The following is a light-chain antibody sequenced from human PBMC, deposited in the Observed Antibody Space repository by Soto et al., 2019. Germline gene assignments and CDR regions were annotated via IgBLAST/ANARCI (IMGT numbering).Light chain of an antibody. CDR3: QQYGSSPT. J-gene: IGKJ1*01. CDR1: RSVTFTY. V-gene: IGKV3-20*01. CDR2: AAT. Sequence: EIVLTQSPGTLSLSPGERATLSCRASRSVTFTYLAWYQQKPGQAPMLLIYAATSRATSIPDRFSGSGSGTDFTLTISRLEPEEFAGYYCQQYGSSPTFGQGTKVEIK.